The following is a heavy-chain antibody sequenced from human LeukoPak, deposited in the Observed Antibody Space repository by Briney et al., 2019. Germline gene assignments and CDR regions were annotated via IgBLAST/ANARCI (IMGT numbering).Heavy chain of an antibody. CDR2: INPNSGGT. D-gene: IGHD6-19*01. Sequence: ASVKVSCKASGYTFTGYYMHWVRQAPGQGLEWMGWINPNSGGTNYAQKFQGRVTMTRDTSISTAYMELSRLRSDDTAVYYCARDRPRGSGWYWVDWGQGTLVTVSS. V-gene: IGHV1-2*02. J-gene: IGHJ4*02. CDR1: GYTFTGYY. CDR3: ARDRPRGSGWYWVD.